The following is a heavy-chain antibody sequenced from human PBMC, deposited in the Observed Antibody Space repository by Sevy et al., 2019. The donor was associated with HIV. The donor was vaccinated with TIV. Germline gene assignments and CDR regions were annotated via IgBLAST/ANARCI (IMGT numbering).Heavy chain of an antibody. V-gene: IGHV3-11*01. J-gene: IGHJ5*02. CDR1: GFTLSDYY. CDR2: ISRSGSPI. D-gene: IGHD3-22*01. CDR3: ARETTMIEEPGWFDP. Sequence: GGSLRLSCTASGFTLSDYYMSWIRQAPGKGLEWVSYISRSGSPINYAYSVKGRFTIARDNAKNSLYLQINSLRAEDTAVYYCARETTMIEEPGWFDPWGQGTLVTVSS.